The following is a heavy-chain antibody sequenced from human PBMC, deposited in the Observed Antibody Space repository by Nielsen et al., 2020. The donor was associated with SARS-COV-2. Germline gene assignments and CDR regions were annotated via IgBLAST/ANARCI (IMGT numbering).Heavy chain of an antibody. V-gene: IGHV3-7*01. CDR1: GFTIRNYW. D-gene: IGHD2-21*01. Sequence: GGSLRLSCAASGFTIRNYWMSWVRQAPGKGLEWLANIQQDGSEKNYVDSVKGRFTISRDNAKNSLYLEMNSLRAEDTAVYYCARYSGAYWGQGTLVTVSS. J-gene: IGHJ4*02. CDR2: IQQDGSEK. CDR3: ARYSGAY.